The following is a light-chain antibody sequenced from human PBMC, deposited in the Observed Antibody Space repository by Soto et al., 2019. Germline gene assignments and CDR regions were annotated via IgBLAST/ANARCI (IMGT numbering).Light chain of an antibody. J-gene: IGKJ2*02. CDR1: QSVSSY. CDR2: DAS. V-gene: IGKV3-11*01. CDR3: QQRSNWPCT. Sequence: DIVLTQSPATLSLSPGETATLSCRASQSVSSYLAWYQQNPGQAPRLLIYDASTRATGIPARFSGSGSGTDFTLTISSLEPEDFAVYYCQQRSNWPCTFGQGTKLEIK.